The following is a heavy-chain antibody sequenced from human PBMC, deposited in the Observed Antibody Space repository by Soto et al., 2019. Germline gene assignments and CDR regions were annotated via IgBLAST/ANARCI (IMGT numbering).Heavy chain of an antibody. D-gene: IGHD5-12*01. J-gene: IGHJ6*02. CDR3: ARSIVATTYYYYYYGMDV. Sequence: SETLSLTCAVSGGSISSGGYSWSWIRQPPGKGLDWIGYIYHSGSTYYNPSLKSRVTISVDRSKNQFSLKLSSVTAADTAVYYCARSIVATTYYYYYYGMDVWGQGTTVTVSS. CDR2: IYHSGST. V-gene: IGHV4-30-2*01. CDR1: GGSISSGGYS.